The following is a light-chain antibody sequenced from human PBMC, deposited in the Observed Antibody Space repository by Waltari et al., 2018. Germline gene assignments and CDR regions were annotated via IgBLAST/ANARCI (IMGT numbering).Light chain of an antibody. Sequence: DIVMTQSPDSLAVSLGERATINCKSSQSLLYSSNNKNYLAWYQQKPGQPPKLLVYWASTRESGVPDRFSGSGSGTDFTLTISSLQAEDVAVYYCQQYYTTLYTFGQGT. CDR2: WAS. CDR1: QSLLYSSNNKNY. CDR3: QQYYTTLYT. V-gene: IGKV4-1*01. J-gene: IGKJ2*01.